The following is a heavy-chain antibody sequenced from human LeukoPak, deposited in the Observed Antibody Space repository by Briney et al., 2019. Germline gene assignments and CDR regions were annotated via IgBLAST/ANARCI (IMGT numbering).Heavy chain of an antibody. Sequence: SHTLSLTCTVSGGSISSGGYYWSWIRQHPGKGLEWIGYIYYSGSTYYNPSLKSRVTISVDTSKNQFSLKLSSVTAADTAVYYCARVVAVVVPAAIDYWGQGTLVTVSS. V-gene: IGHV4-31*03. CDR2: IYYSGST. J-gene: IGHJ4*02. CDR1: GGSISSGGYY. D-gene: IGHD2-2*01. CDR3: ARVVAVVVPAAIDY.